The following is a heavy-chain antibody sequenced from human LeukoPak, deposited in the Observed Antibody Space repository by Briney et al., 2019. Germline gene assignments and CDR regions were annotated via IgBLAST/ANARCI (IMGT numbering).Heavy chain of an antibody. Sequence: VSVKVSCKASGYTFTSYGISWVRQAPGQGLEWMGWISAYNGNTNYAQKLQGRVTMTTDTSTSTAYMELRSLRSDDTAVYYCARDRHDLDKYFDWLLRYGNGRPQHFDYWGQGTLVTVSS. J-gene: IGHJ4*02. CDR1: GYTFTSYG. CDR3: ARDRHDLDKYFDWLLRYGNGRPQHFDY. V-gene: IGHV1-18*01. D-gene: IGHD3-9*01. CDR2: ISAYNGNT.